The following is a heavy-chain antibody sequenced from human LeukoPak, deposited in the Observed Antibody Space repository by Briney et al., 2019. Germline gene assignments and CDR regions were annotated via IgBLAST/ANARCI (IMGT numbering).Heavy chain of an antibody. Sequence: GGSLRLSCAASGFTFSTYSMNWVRQAPGKGLEWVSYITSRSNYIYYADSVQGRFTISRDNAKNTLYLQMNGLRAEDTAVYYCARELSTTWYIDSWGQGTLVTVSS. J-gene: IGHJ4*02. CDR3: ARELSTTWYIDS. V-gene: IGHV3-21*01. D-gene: IGHD6-13*01. CDR2: ITSRSNYI. CDR1: GFTFSTYS.